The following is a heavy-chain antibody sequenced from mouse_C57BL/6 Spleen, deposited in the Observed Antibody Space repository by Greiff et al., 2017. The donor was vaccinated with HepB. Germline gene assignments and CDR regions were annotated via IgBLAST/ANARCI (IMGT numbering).Heavy chain of an antibody. CDR3: ARDYYYAMDY. J-gene: IGHJ4*01. CDR2: ISSGSSTI. Sequence: EVQGVESGGGLVKPGGSLKLSCAASGFTFSDYGMHWVRQAPEKGLEWVAYISSGSSTIYYADTVKGRCTISRDNAKNTLFLHMTSLRSEDTAMYYCARDYYYAMDYWGQGTSVTVSS. V-gene: IGHV5-17*01. CDR1: GFTFSDYG.